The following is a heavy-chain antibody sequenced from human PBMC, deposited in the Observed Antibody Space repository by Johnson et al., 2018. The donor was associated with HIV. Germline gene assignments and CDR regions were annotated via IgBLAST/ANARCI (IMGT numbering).Heavy chain of an antibody. CDR1: GFTFSSYS. J-gene: IGHJ3*02. CDR2: ISYDGSNK. Sequence: QVQLVESGGGVVQPGRSLRLSCAASGFTFSSYSMHWVRQAPGKGLEWVAVISYDGSNKYYVDSVKGRFTISRDNSKNTLYLQMNSLRTEGTAVYCCAGDGTTGPSGDAFDIWGQGTMVTVSS. D-gene: IGHD4-17*01. V-gene: IGHV3-30*04. CDR3: AGDGTTGPSGDAFDI.